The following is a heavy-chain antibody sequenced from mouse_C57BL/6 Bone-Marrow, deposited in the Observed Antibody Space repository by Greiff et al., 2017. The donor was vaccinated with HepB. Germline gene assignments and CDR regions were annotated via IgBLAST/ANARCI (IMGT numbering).Heavy chain of an antibody. J-gene: IGHJ4*01. CDR3: ARGGYYGNYVYYYAMDY. Sequence: QVQLKESGPELVKPGASVKISCKASGYAFSSSWMNWVKQRPGKGLEWIGRIYPGDGDTNYNGKFKGKATLTADKSSSTAYMQLSSLTSEDSAVYFCARGGYYGNYVYYYAMDYWGQGTSVTVSS. D-gene: IGHD2-1*01. V-gene: IGHV1-82*01. CDR1: GYAFSSSW. CDR2: IYPGDGDT.